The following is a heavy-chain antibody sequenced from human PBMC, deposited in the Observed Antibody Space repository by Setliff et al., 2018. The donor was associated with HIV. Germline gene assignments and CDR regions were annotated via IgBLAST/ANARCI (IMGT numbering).Heavy chain of an antibody. CDR2: IYHSGNT. J-gene: IGHJ3*02. CDR1: GDSISSDFY. D-gene: IGHD2-21*02. V-gene: IGHV4-38-2*02. Sequence: SETLSLTCTVSGDSISSDFYWGWIRQPPGKGLEWIGSIYHSGNTYYMPSLQSRVTIPVDMSKNQFSLNLNSVTAADTAVHYCARGQGCGGGCHYAFEMWGQGTMVTVSS. CDR3: ARGQGCGGGCHYAFEM.